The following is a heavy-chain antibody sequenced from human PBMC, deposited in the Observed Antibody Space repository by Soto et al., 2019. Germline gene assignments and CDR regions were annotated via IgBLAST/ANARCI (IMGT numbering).Heavy chain of an antibody. J-gene: IGHJ4*02. Sequence: QITLKESGPTLVKPTQTLTLTCTFSGFSLSTSGVGVGWIRQPPGKALEWLALIYWDDDKRYRSSLKSRLTITKDTSKNQVVLTMTNMDPGDTATYYCAHRQDRYCSGGSCPLFDYWGQGILVTVSS. CDR1: GFSLSTSGVG. CDR2: IYWDDDK. D-gene: IGHD2-15*01. V-gene: IGHV2-5*02. CDR3: AHRQDRYCSGGSCPLFDY.